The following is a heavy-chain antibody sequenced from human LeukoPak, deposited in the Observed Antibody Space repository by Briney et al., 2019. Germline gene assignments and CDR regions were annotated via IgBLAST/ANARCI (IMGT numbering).Heavy chain of an antibody. J-gene: IGHJ4*02. CDR3: AKDFGPLIMITFGGVIGVTD. CDR2: ISGSGGGT. D-gene: IGHD3-16*01. Sequence: GGSLRLSCAVSGFTFSNYGMSWVRQAPGKGLEWVSGISGSGGGTYYADSVKGRFTISRDNSKNTLYLQMNSLRAEDTAVYYCAKDFGPLIMITFGGVIGVTDWGQGTLVTVSS. V-gene: IGHV3-23*01. CDR1: GFTFSNYG.